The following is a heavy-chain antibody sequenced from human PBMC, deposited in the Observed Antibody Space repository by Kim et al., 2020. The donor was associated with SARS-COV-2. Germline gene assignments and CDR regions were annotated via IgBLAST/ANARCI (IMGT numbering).Heavy chain of an antibody. D-gene: IGHD2-2*01. CDR3: ATSCSITSCHWFDP. CDR1: GYTLTELS. V-gene: IGHV1-24*01. J-gene: IGHJ5*02. CDR2: FDPEDGET. Sequence: ASVKVSCKVSGYTLTELSMHWVQHAPGKGLEWMGGFDPEDGETIYAQKFQGRVTMTEDTSSDTAYMELSSLRSEDTAVYYCATSCSITSCHWFDPWGQGTLVTVSS.